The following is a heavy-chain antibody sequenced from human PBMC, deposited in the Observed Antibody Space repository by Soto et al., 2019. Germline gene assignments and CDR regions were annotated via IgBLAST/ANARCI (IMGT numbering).Heavy chain of an antibody. Sequence: GGSLRLSCAASGFTFSSYWMSWVRQAPGKGLEWVANIKQDGSEKYYVDSVKGRFTISRDNAKNSLYLQMNSLRAEDTAVCYCASSMTTVTTSAFDIWGQGTMVTVSS. D-gene: IGHD4-17*01. CDR3: ASSMTTVTTSAFDI. V-gene: IGHV3-7*01. J-gene: IGHJ3*02. CDR2: IKQDGSEK. CDR1: GFTFSSYW.